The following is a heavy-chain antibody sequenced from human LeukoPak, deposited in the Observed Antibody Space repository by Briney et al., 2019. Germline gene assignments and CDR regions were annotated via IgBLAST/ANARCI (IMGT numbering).Heavy chain of an antibody. CDR3: ARIVGATFGERFDY. CDR1: GGSISSSSYY. V-gene: IGHV4-39*01. CDR2: IYYSGST. J-gene: IGHJ4*02. Sequence: SETLSLTCTVSGGSISSSSYYWGWIRQPPGKGLEWIGSIYYSGSTYYNPSLKSRVTISVDTSKNQFSLKLSSVTAADTAVYYCARIVGATFGERFDYWGQGTLVTVSS. D-gene: IGHD1-26*01.